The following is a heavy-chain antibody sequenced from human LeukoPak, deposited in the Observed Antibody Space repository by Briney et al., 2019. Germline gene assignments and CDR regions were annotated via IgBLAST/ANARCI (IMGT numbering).Heavy chain of an antibody. CDR3: AKDRPRYYYDSSGYPPDY. V-gene: IGHV3-21*04. Sequence: PGGSLRLSCAASGFTLSTYSMNWVRQAPGKGLEWVSSISSSSSYIHYADSVKGRLTISRDNSKNTLYLQMNSLRAEDTAVYYCAKDRPRYYYDSSGYPPDYWGQGTLVTVSS. D-gene: IGHD3-22*01. J-gene: IGHJ4*02. CDR1: GFTLSTYS. CDR2: ISSSSSYI.